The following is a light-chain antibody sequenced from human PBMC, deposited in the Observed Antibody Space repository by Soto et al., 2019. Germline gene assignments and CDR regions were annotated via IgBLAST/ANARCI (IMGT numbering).Light chain of an antibody. J-gene: IGKJ1*01. CDR3: QQYDTSPRK. CDR2: GAS. V-gene: IGKV3-20*01. CDR1: QSVSSNY. Sequence: EIVLTQSPGTLSLSPGERATLSCRASQSVSSNYLAWYQQKRGHAPRLLIYGASSRDTGITTRFSGSGSGTDFTLTISRLEPEDFAVYYCQQYDTSPRKFGQGTKVEI.